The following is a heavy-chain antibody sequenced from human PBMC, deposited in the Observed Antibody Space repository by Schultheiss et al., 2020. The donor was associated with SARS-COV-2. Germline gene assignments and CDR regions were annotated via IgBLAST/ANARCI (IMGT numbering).Heavy chain of an antibody. Sequence: ASVKVSCKASGYTFISYYMHWVRQAPGQGLEWMGIINPSGGSASYAQKFQGRVTMTRDTSTSTVYMELSSLRSEDTAVYYCARGPAMVTLGYYYYSMDVWGQGTTVTVSS. J-gene: IGHJ6*02. D-gene: IGHD5-18*01. CDR3: ARGPAMVTLGYYYYSMDV. CDR1: GYTFISYY. CDR2: INPSGGSA. V-gene: IGHV1-46*01.